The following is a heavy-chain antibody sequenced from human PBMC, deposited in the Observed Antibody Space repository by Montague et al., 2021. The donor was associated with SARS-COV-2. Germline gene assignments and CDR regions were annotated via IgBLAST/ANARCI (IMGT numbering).Heavy chain of an antibody. V-gene: IGHV4-39*01. CDR3: ARHVGSYNTGLQY. D-gene: IGHD1-14*01. CDR1: GDSLNKNPYY. J-gene: IGHJ4*01. Sequence: SETLSLTCSVSGDSLNKNPYYWGWVRQPPGKGLDWIGSFWYVGFSYSNPSLGGRVSLSIYTSRNQFSVELVSVAANDTSVYYCARHVGSYNTGLQYWGRGSLVTVAS. CDR2: FWYVGFS.